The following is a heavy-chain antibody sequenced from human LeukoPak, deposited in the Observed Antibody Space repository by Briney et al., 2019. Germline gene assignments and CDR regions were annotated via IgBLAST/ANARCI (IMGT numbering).Heavy chain of an antibody. CDR1: GFTFNTYA. Sequence: GGSLRLSCAASGFTFNTYAMSWVRQAPGKGLEWVSGITSGANTYYADSVKGRFTISRDNSENTLNLQMNSLRAEDTAIYYCAKARAGDVTAAFNYWGQGTLVTVSS. CDR3: AKARAGDVTAAFNY. D-gene: IGHD6-13*01. J-gene: IGHJ4*02. V-gene: IGHV3-23*01. CDR2: ITSGANT.